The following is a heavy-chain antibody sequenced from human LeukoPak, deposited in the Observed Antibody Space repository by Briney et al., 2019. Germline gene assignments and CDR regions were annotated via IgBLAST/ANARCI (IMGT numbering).Heavy chain of an antibody. J-gene: IGHJ2*01. V-gene: IGHV1-69*02. CDR3: ASGDGPNGVCPYDWYFAL. D-gene: IGHD2-8*01. CDR1: GGTVSNYT. Sequence: SAKVSCKASGGTVSNYTIDWVRQAPGHGLEWMGRIIPLLGITNYAHMFQGRVTIIAYTSTSTAYMELSSRRSGDTAVYYCASGDGPNGVCPYDWYFALWGRGTLVSVSS. CDR2: IIPLLGIT.